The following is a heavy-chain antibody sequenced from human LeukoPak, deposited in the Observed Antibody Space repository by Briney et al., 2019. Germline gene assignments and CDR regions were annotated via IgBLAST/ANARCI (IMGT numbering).Heavy chain of an antibody. CDR3: ARGRRLRFGYYYYYMDV. CDR1: GGSFSGYY. V-gene: IGHV4-34*01. D-gene: IGHD5-12*01. Sequence: ASETLSLTCAVYGGSFSGYYWSWIRQPPGKGLEWIGEINHSGSTNYNPSLKSRVTISVDTSKNQFSLKLSSVTAADTAVYYCARGRRLRFGYYYYYMDVWGKGTTVTVSS. J-gene: IGHJ6*03. CDR2: INHSGST.